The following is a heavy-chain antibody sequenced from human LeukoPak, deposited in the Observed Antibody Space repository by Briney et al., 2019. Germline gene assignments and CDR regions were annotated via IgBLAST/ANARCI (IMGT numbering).Heavy chain of an antibody. CDR2: ISWNSGSI. D-gene: IGHD2-15*01. J-gene: IGHJ4*02. CDR1: GFTFDDYA. CDR3: AKSGGSRYFDY. Sequence: GGSLRLSCAASGFTFDDYAMHWVRHAPGKGLEWVSGISWNSGSIGYADSVKGRFTISRDNAKNSLYLQMNSLRAEDTALYYCAKSGGSRYFDYWGQGTLVTVSS. V-gene: IGHV3-9*01.